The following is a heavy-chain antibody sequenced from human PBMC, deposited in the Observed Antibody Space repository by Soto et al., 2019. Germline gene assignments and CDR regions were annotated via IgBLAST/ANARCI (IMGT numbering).Heavy chain of an antibody. V-gene: IGHV3-7*01. J-gene: IGHJ6*02. Sequence: GSLRLSCAAAGFTFSSYWMSWVRQAPGKGLEWVANIKQDGSEKYYVDSVKGRFTISRDNAKNSLYLQMNSLRAEDTAVYYCARDPNIVATMGSIYYYYGMDVWGQGTTVTVS. CDR3: ARDPNIVATMGSIYYYYGMDV. CDR1: GFTFSSYW. CDR2: IKQDGSEK. D-gene: IGHD5-12*01.